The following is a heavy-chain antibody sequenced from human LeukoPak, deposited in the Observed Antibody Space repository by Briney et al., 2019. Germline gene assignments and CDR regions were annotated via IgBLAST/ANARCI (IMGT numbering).Heavy chain of an antibody. CDR3: ARSYYFGSGSYPY. D-gene: IGHD3-10*01. J-gene: IGHJ4*02. CDR2: ISSSSSYI. CDR1: RFTLSDYY. Sequence: GGSLRLSRAPSRFTLSDYYMSWIRQAPGKGREWVSFISSSSSYIYYADSLKGRSTISRDNAKNSLYLQMNSLRAEDPAVYYCARSYYFGSGSYPYWGQGTLVTVSS. V-gene: IGHV3-11*06.